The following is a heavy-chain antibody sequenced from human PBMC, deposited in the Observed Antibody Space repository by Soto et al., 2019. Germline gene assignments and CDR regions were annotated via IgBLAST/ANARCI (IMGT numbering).Heavy chain of an antibody. D-gene: IGHD6-19*01. CDR2: IKQDGSEK. CDR1: GFTFSSYW. Sequence: GGSLRLSCAASGFTFSSYWLSWDRQAPGKGLEWVANIKQDGSEKYYVDSVKGRFTISRDNAKNSLYLHMTNLRAEDTAVYYCAKDGNWLDVYFDVWGQGTPVTVSS. V-gene: IGHV3-7*03. J-gene: IGHJ4*02. CDR3: AKDGNWLDVYFDV.